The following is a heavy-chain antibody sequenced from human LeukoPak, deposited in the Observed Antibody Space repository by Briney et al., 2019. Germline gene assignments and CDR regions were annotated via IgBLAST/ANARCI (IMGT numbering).Heavy chain of an antibody. CDR2: IYSSGST. J-gene: IGHJ3*02. D-gene: IGHD1-14*01. V-gene: IGHV3-53*01. CDR1: GFSVSSNY. CDR3: ARETENAFDI. Sequence: PGGSLRLSCAASGFSVSSNYMSWVRQAPGKGLEWVSSIYSSGSTDYADSVKGRFTIARDNSKNTLYLQMNSLRVEDTAVYYCARETENAFDIWGQGTMVTVSS.